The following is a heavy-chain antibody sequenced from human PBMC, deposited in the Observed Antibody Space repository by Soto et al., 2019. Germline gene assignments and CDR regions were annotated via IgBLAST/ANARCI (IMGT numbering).Heavy chain of an antibody. CDR1: GYTFTGYY. V-gene: IGHV1-2*04. CDR3: ARDNYGSGSYLPYYYGMDV. Sequence: ASVKVSCKASGYTFTGYYMHWVRQAPGQGLEWMGWINPNSGGTNYAQKFQGWVTMTRDTSISTAYMELSRLRSDDTAVYYCARDNYGSGSYLPYYYGMDVWGQGTTVTVSS. CDR2: INPNSGGT. J-gene: IGHJ6*02. D-gene: IGHD3-10*01.